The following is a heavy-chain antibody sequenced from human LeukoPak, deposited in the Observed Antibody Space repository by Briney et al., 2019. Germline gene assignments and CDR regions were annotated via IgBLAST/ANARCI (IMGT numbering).Heavy chain of an antibody. D-gene: IGHD4-17*01. J-gene: IGHJ4*02. CDR1: GFTFSSYG. CDR2: IWYDGSNE. CDR3: ARSTTVTLQSFDY. V-gene: IGHV3-33*01. Sequence: HAWGSLRLSCAASGFTFSSYGMHWVRQAPGKGLEWVAVIWYDGSNENYADSVKGRFTISRDNSKNTLYLQMNSLRVEDTAVYYCARSTTVTLQSFDYWGQGALVTVSS.